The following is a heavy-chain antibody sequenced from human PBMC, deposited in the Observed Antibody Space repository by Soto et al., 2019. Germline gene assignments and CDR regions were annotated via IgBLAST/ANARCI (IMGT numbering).Heavy chain of an antibody. CDR2: IYSGGST. CDR3: ARWVSDYYDSSGYVDY. CDR1: GFTVSSNY. V-gene: IGHV3-53*01. D-gene: IGHD3-22*01. Sequence: SLRLSCAASGFTVSSNYMSWVRQAPGKGLEWVSVIYSGGSTYYADSVKGRFTISRDNSKNTLYLQMNSLRAEDTAVYYCARWVSDYYDSSGYVDYWGQGTLVTVSS. J-gene: IGHJ4*02.